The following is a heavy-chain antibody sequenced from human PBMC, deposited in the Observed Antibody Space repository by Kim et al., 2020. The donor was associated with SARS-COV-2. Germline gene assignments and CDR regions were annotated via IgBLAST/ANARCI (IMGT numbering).Heavy chain of an antibody. J-gene: IGHJ5*02. Sequence: SETLSLTCTVSGGSISSYYWSWIRQPPGKGLEWIGYIYYSGSTNYNPSLKSRVTISVDTSKNQFSLKLSSVTAADTAVYYCARQLEFLVPAAMGGGWVSWFDPWGQGTLVTVSS. V-gene: IGHV4-59*08. CDR2: IYYSGST. D-gene: IGHD2-2*01. CDR3: ARQLEFLVPAAMGGGWVSWFDP. CDR1: GGSISSYY.